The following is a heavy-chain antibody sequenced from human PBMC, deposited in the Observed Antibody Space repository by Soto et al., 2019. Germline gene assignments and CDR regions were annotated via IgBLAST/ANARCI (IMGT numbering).Heavy chain of an antibody. V-gene: IGHV3-23*01. J-gene: IGHJ3*02. CDR3: ETSPTAMVSSDAFDI. D-gene: IGHD5-18*01. Sequence: PGGSLRLSCAASGFTFSSYAMSWVRQAPGKGLEWVSAISGSGGSTYYADSVKGRFTISRDNSKNTLYLQMNSLRAEDTAVYYCETSPTAMVSSDAFDIWGQGTMVTVSS. CDR1: GFTFSSYA. CDR2: ISGSGGST.